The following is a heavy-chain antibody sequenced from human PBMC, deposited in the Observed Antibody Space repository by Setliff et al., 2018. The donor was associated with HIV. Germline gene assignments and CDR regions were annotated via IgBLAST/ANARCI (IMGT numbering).Heavy chain of an antibody. CDR3: ARDHYLGLDY. V-gene: IGHV3-9*01. J-gene: IGHJ4*02. CDR2: ISGKRATL. D-gene: IGHD7-27*01. CDR1: GFTFDDYA. Sequence: PGGSLRLSCAASGFTFDDYAMHWVRLVPGKGLEWVSGISGKRATLGYADSVKGRFTISRDNVEKSVYLQMNRLRNEDTARYYCARDHYLGLDYWGQGSLVTVSS.